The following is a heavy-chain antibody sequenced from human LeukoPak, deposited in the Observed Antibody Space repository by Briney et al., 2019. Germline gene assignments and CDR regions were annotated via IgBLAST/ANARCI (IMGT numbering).Heavy chain of an antibody. D-gene: IGHD3-3*01. V-gene: IGHV4-4*02. J-gene: IGHJ4*02. CDR2: VHLDGRT. Sequence: PSETLSLTCAVSGGSVSSTNWWTWFRQPPGKGLEWIGEVHLDGRTNYNPSLTGRLTMSVDLYENHISLKLTSLTAADTAVYYCAREGGFYRPLDYSGQGTLVTVSS. CDR3: AREGGFYRPLDY. CDR1: GGSVSSTNW.